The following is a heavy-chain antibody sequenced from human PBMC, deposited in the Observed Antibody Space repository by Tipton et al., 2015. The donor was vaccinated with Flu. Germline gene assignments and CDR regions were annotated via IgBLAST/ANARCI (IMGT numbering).Heavy chain of an antibody. V-gene: IGHV3-15*01. J-gene: IGHJ3*01. D-gene: IGHD3-10*01. CDR1: GFSFSIAW. CDR2: IKRKIDGGTT. Sequence: SLRLSCTVSGFSFSIAWMTWVRQAPGKGLELVGRIKRKIDGGTTDYAAAVKGRFTISRDDSKNTLYLQMNSLKTDDTGVYYCSLGELGDDGFDVWGQGTMVTVSS. CDR3: SLGELGDDGFDV.